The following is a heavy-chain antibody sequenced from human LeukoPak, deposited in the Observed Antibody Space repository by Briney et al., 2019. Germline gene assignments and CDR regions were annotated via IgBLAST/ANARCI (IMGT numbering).Heavy chain of an antibody. CDR2: VYYSGST. CDR1: GDSINNYY. D-gene: IGHD3-10*01. CDR3: ARGVQGWFAP. Sequence: SETLSLTCTVSGDSINNYYWNWIRQPPGRGLDWIGYVYYSGSTNYNPSLKSRVTISVDTSRNQLSLRLTSVTAADTAVYYCARGVQGWFAPWGQGTLVTVSS. J-gene: IGHJ5*02. V-gene: IGHV4-59*12.